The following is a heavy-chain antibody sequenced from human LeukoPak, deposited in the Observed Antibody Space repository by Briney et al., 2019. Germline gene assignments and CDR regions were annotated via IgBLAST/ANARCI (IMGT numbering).Heavy chain of an antibody. J-gene: IGHJ4*02. CDR3: AKQGGRYFDY. D-gene: IGHD3-16*01. CDR2: ISSSGGST. CDR1: GLTFSSSA. Sequence: GGSLRLSCAASGLTFSSSAMSWVRQAPGKGLEWVSAISSSGGSTYYTDSVMGRFTISRDNSKNTLYLQMNSLRAEDTAVYYCAKQGGRYFDYWGQGTLVTVSS. V-gene: IGHV3-23*01.